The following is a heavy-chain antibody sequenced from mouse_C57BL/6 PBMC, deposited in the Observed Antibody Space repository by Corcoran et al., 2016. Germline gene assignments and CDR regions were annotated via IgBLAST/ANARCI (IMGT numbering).Heavy chain of an antibody. CDR3: AKVYGSLYYYAMDY. D-gene: IGHD1-1*01. CDR1: GYTFTTYG. V-gene: IGHV9-3*01. CDR2: INTYSGVP. J-gene: IGHJ4*01. Sequence: QIQLVQSGPELKKPGETVKISCKASGYTFTTYGMSWVKQAPGKGLKWMGWINTYSGVPTYADDFKGRFAFSLETSASTAYLQINNLKNEDTATYVCAKVYGSLYYYAMDYWGQGTSVTVSS.